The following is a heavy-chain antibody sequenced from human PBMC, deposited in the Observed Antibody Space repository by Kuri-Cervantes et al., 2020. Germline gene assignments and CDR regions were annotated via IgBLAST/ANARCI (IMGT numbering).Heavy chain of an antibody. J-gene: IGHJ6*03. V-gene: IGHV1-2*02. D-gene: IGHD3-9*01. Sequence: ASVKVSCKASGYTFTYRYLHWVRQAPGQALEWMGWVNPNSGGTNYAQKFQGRVTMTRDTSISTAYMELSSLRSEDTAVYYCARTSTPYDILTGTYYYYMDVWGKGTTVTVSS. CDR1: GYTFTYRY. CDR3: ARTSTPYDILTGTYYYYMDV. CDR2: VNPNSGGT.